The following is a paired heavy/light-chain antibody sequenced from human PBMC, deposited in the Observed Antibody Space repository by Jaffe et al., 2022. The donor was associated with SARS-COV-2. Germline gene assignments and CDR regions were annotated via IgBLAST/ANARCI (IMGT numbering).Light chain of an antibody. CDR2: AAS. CDR3: QQSDSTPWT. CDR1: QSISSY. V-gene: IGKV1-39*01. J-gene: IGKJ1*01. Sequence: DIQMTQSPSSLSASVGDRVTITCRASQSISSYLNWYQQKPGKAPKLLIYAASSLQSGVPSRFSGSGSGTDFTLTISSLQPEDFATYYCQQSDSTPWTFGQGTKVEIK.
Heavy chain of an antibody. CDR1: GFTVSSNY. V-gene: IGHV3-53*02. Sequence: ELQLVETGGGLIQPGGSLRLSCAASGFTVSSNYMSWVRQAPGKGLEWVSVIYSGGSTYYADSVKGRFTISRDNSKNSLYLQMNSLRAEDTAVYYCAKHQGGGWADAFDIWGQGTMVTVSS. CDR2: IYSGGST. J-gene: IGHJ3*02. CDR3: AKHQGGGWADAFDI. D-gene: IGHD6-19*01.